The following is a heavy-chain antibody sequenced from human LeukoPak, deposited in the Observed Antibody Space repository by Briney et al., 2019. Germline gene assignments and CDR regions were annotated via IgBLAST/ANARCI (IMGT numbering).Heavy chain of an antibody. J-gene: IGHJ1*01. CDR2: IYPGDSDT. Sequence: GESLKISCKGSRYSFTSYWIGWVRQMPGKGLEWMGIIYPGDSDTRYSPSFQGQVTISADKSISTAYLQWSSLKASDTAMYYCARRNRVEMATMGPVQHWGQGTLVTVSS. V-gene: IGHV5-51*01. CDR3: ARRNRVEMATMGPVQH. D-gene: IGHD5-24*01. CDR1: RYSFTSYW.